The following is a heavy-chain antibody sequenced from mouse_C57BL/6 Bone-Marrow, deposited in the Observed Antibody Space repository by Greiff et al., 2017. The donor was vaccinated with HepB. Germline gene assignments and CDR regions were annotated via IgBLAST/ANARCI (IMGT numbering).Heavy chain of an antibody. Sequence: VQLQQSGAELARPGASVKMSCKASGYTFTSYTMHWVKQRPGQGLEWIGYINPSSGYTKYNQKFKDKATLTADKSSSTAYMQLSSLTSEDSAVYYCARWGIRRGYDDAMGYWGQGTSVTVSS. CDR1: GYTFTSYT. CDR3: ARWGIRRGYDDAMGY. J-gene: IGHJ4*01. D-gene: IGHD2-2*01. CDR2: INPSSGYT. V-gene: IGHV1-4*01.